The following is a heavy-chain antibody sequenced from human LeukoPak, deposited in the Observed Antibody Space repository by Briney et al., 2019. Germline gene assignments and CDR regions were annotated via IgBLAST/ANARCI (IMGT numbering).Heavy chain of an antibody. CDR1: GFAASRFTFSTFG. CDR2: IRYDGTNK. V-gene: IGHV3-30*02. D-gene: IGHD1-26*01. J-gene: IGHJ3*01. Sequence: PGGSPRLSCAASGFAASRFTFSTFGMHWVRQAPGKGLEWVAFIRYDGTNKYYADSVKGRFTISRDNSKNTLFLQMNSLRAEDTAVYYCAKESGRTEVFDFWGQGTMVTVSS. CDR3: AKESGRTEVFDF.